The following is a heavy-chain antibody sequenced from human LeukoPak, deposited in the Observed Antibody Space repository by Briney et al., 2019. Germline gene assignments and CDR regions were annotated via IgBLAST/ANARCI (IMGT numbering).Heavy chain of an antibody. CDR1: GGSISSTSYY. CDR3: ARVGYSYGFGGYLDY. D-gene: IGHD5-18*01. CDR2: IYYSWDT. J-gene: IGHJ4*02. Sequence: PSETLSLTCTVSGGSISSTSYYWGWIRQPPGKGLEWIGSIYYSWDTYYNPSLKSRVTISVDTSKNQFSLKLSSVTAADTAVYYCARVGYSYGFGGYLDYWGQGTLVTVSS. V-gene: IGHV4-39*07.